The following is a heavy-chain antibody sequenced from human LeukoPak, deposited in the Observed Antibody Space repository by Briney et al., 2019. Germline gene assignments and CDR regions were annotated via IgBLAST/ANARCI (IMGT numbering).Heavy chain of an antibody. D-gene: IGHD3-9*01. CDR1: GYSITELS. V-gene: IGHV1-24*01. Sequence: GASVKVSCKVSGYSITELSTHWVRQAPGKGLEWLGGFDPGSGEIIYEQKFQDRVTMTEDTSTDTAYMELGSLRSEDTALYYCATGTHYDLLPFWGQGTLVTVSS. J-gene: IGHJ4*02. CDR2: FDPGSGEI. CDR3: ATGTHYDLLPF.